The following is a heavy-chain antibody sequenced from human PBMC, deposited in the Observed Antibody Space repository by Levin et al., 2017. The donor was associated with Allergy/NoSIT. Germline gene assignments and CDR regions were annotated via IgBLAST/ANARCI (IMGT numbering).Heavy chain of an antibody. D-gene: IGHD3-10*01. J-gene: IGHJ4*02. Sequence: GESLKISCAASGFTFSSYGMHWVRQAPGKGLEWVAVISYDGSNKYYADSVKGRFTISRDNSKNTLYLQMNSLRAEDTAVYYCAKAEGLWFGELLGWGQGTLVTVSS. CDR2: ISYDGSNK. CDR1: GFTFSSYG. V-gene: IGHV3-30*18. CDR3: AKAEGLWFGELLG.